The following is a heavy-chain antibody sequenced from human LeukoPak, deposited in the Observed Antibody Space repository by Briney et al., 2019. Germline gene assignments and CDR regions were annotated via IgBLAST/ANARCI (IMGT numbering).Heavy chain of an antibody. V-gene: IGHV1-18*01. CDR1: GYSFTSYA. J-gene: IGHJ4*02. CDR3: ARDQGTATSHAFDY. D-gene: IGHD5-18*01. CDR2: ISVNNGNT. Sequence: SVKVSCKASGYSFTSYAITWVRQAPGQELEWMGWISVNNGNTNYAEKFQGRVTMTTDTSTTTAYMELRSLRSDDTAVYYCARDQGTATSHAFDYWGQGTLVTVSS.